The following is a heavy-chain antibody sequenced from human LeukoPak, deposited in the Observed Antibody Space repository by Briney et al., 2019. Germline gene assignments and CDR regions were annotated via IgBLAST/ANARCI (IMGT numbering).Heavy chain of an antibody. CDR1: GYTFTGYY. CDR3: ARRVSSWSEGWFDP. V-gene: IGHV1-2*02. Sequence: GASVKVSCKASGYTFTGYYMHWVRQAPGQGLEWMGWINPNRGDTNYAQKFQGRVTMTRDTSINTAYMELSSLRSDDTAVYYCARRVSSWSEGWFDPWGQGTLVTVSS. CDR2: INPNRGDT. J-gene: IGHJ5*02. D-gene: IGHD6-13*01.